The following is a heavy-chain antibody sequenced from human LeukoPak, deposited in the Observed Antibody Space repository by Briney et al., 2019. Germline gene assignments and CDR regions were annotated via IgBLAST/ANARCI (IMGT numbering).Heavy chain of an antibody. CDR1: GVSISSNSYY. D-gene: IGHD3-10*01. V-gene: IGHV4-39*01. Sequence: SETLSLTCTVSGVSISSNSYYWGWIRQPPGKGLEWIGSIYYSGSTYYNPSLKSRVTISVDTSKNQFSLKLSSVTAADTAVYYCARNKYYYGSGNYGVPNWFDPWGQGTVVTVSS. CDR2: IYYSGST. CDR3: ARNKYYYGSGNYGVPNWFDP. J-gene: IGHJ5*02.